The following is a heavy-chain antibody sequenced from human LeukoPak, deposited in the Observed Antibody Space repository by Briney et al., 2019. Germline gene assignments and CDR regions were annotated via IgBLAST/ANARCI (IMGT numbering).Heavy chain of an antibody. V-gene: IGHV3-53*01. Sequence: PAGSLRLSCAASGFTVSSHYMNWVRTGQGQGLEGVTVIDSADNTYYADSVNGRFTIYRDNSNNSVFLQMNSVRAEDTDVYYWARRGGYSGQNFGGGIEGYFDYWGQGTVVTVSS. J-gene: IGHJ4*02. CDR2: IDSADNT. D-gene: IGHD5-12*01. CDR3: ARRGGYSGQNFGGGIEGYFDY. CDR1: GFTVSSHY.